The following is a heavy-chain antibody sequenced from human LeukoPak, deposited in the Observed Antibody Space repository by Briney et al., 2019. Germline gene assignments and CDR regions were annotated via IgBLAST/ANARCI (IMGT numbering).Heavy chain of an antibody. J-gene: IGHJ4*02. Sequence: GGSLRLSCAASGFTFSGSWMDWVRQAPGKGLEWVANINQDGSETYYVDSARGRFTISRDNAKNSLYLQMDSLRVEDTAMYYCTKALDFWGQGTLVTVSS. CDR3: TKALDF. CDR2: INQDGSET. V-gene: IGHV3-7*01. CDR1: GFTFSGSW.